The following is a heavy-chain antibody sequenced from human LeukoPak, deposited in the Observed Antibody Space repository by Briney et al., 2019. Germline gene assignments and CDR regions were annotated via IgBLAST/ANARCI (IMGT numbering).Heavy chain of an antibody. V-gene: IGHV3-74*01. D-gene: IGHD5-12*01. J-gene: IGHJ4*02. CDR1: GFTFSSYW. Sequence: GGSLRLSCAASGFTFSSYWMHWVRQAPGKGLVWVSRINTDGSSTSYADSVKGRFTISRDNAKNTLYLQMNSLRAEDPAVYYCARGGIVATIFPTPSDYWGQGTLVTVSS. CDR2: INTDGSST. CDR3: ARGGIVATIFPTPSDY.